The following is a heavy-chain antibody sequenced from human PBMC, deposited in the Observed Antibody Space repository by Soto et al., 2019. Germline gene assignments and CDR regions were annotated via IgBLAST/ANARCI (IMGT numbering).Heavy chain of an antibody. V-gene: IGHV3-23*01. CDR1: GFTFSSYA. CDR2: ISGSGGST. J-gene: IGHJ1*01. Sequence: PGGSLRLSCAASGFTFSSYAMSWVRQAPGKGLEWVSAISGSGGSTYYADSVKGRFTISRDNSKNTLYLQMNSLRAEDTAVYYCATPPRQWLVAEYFQHRGQGTLVTVSS. D-gene: IGHD6-19*01. CDR3: ATPPRQWLVAEYFQH.